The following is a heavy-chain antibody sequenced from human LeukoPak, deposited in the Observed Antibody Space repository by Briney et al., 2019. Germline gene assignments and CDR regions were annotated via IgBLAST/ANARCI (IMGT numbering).Heavy chain of an antibody. CDR3: ARSGQYCSSTSCYFASYGMDV. D-gene: IGHD2-2*01. V-gene: IGHV1-2*02. J-gene: IGHJ6*02. CDR1: GYTFGSYY. Sequence: ASVKVSCKASGYTFGSYYISWARQAPGQGLEWMGWINPNSGGTNYAQKFQGRVTMTRDTSISTAYMELSRLRSDDTAVYYCARSGQYCSSTSCYFASYGMDVWGQGTTVTVSS. CDR2: INPNSGGT.